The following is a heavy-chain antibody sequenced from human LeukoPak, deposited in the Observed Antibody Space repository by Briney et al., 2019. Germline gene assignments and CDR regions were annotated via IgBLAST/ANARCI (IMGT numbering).Heavy chain of an antibody. CDR1: GFTVSNNY. CDR3: ARDPPAVTANTYG. V-gene: IGHV3-66*01. CDR2: IYSGGTT. J-gene: IGHJ4*02. D-gene: IGHD5-18*01. Sequence: PGGSLRLSCAASGFTVSNNYMNWVRQAPGKGLEWVSLIYSGGTTYCADSVKGRFTISRDGSKNTLYLQMNSLRVEDTAVYYCARDPPAVTANTYGWGQGTLVTVSS.